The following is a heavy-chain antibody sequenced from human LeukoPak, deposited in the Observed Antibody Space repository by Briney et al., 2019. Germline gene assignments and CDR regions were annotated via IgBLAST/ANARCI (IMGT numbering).Heavy chain of an antibody. J-gene: IGHJ4*02. V-gene: IGHV5-51*01. CDR2: IYPGDSDT. Sequence: GEPLNTSCKGSESSFTTYGSGWVRQMHGKGLDWMGIIYPGDSDTRYSPSFQGQVTISDDKSISTAYLQWSSLKASDTAMYYCARVGLGWNYVGMYYFDYWGQGTLVTVSS. CDR3: ARVGLGWNYVGMYYFDY. D-gene: IGHD1-7*01. CDR1: ESSFTTYG.